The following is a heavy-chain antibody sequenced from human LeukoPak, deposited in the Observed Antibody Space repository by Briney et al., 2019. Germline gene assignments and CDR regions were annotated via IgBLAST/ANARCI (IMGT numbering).Heavy chain of an antibody. V-gene: IGHV3-7*01. CDR1: GLTFRSYW. Sequence: PGGSLRLSCAVSGLTFRSYWMSWVRQAPGKGLEWVASINQDGSEKYFVDSVKGRFTISRDNAKNSLHLQMNTLRAEDTAVYYCARERDGRFFDYWGQGTLVTVSS. CDR3: ARERDGRFFDY. D-gene: IGHD5-24*01. CDR2: INQDGSEK. J-gene: IGHJ4*02.